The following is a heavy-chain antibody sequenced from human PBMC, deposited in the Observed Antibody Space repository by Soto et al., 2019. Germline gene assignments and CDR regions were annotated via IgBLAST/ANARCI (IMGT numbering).Heavy chain of an antibody. CDR2: IIPIFGTA. V-gene: IGHV1-69*01. CDR1: GGTFSSYA. J-gene: IGHJ5*02. Sequence: QVQLVQSGAEVKKPGSSVKVSCKASGGTFSSYAISWVRQAPGQGLEWMGGIIPIFGTANYAQKFQGRVTITADESTSTAYMELSSLRSEDTAVYYCARDLMDYGANSGWFDPWGQGTLVTVSS. D-gene: IGHD4-17*01. CDR3: ARDLMDYGANSGWFDP.